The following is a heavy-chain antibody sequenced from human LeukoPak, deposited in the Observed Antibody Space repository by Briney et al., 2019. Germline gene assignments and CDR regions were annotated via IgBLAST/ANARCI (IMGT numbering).Heavy chain of an antibody. CDR3: ARDIAHGAAAPAT. Sequence: SETLSLTCTVSGYSISSGYYWGWIRQPPGKGLEWIGSIYHSGSTYYNPSLKSRVTISVDTSKNQFSLKLSSVTAADTAVYYCARDIAHGAAAPATWGQGTMVTVSS. CDR1: GYSISSGYY. CDR2: IYHSGST. J-gene: IGHJ3*01. D-gene: IGHD6-13*01. V-gene: IGHV4-38-2*02.